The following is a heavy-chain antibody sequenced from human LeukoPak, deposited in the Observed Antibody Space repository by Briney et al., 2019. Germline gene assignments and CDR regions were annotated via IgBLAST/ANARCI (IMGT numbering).Heavy chain of an antibody. V-gene: IGHV3-74*01. Sequence: PGGSLRISCAASGFTFRNYWMLWVRQAPGKGLACVSRINDAGSSATYADSVQDRFTISRDNSKNTLYLQMNTLRAEDTAVYYCVRDDSNGVDYWGQGTLVTVSS. J-gene: IGHJ4*02. D-gene: IGHD5-18*01. CDR1: GFTFRNYW. CDR2: INDAGSSA. CDR3: VRDDSNGVDY.